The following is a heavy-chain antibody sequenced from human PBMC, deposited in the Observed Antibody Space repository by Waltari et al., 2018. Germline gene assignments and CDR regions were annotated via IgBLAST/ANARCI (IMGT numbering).Heavy chain of an antibody. J-gene: IGHJ6*02. CDR1: GGSFSGYY. Sequence: QVQLQQWGAGLLKPSETLSLTCAVYGGSFSGYYWSWIRQPPGKGLEWIGEINHSGSTNYNPSLNSRVTLSVDTSKNQFSLKLSSVTAADTAVYYCVRAHPHSDYDFWSGNYYYYGMDVWGQGTTVTVSS. D-gene: IGHD3-3*01. V-gene: IGHV4-34*01. CDR2: INHSGST. CDR3: VRAHPHSDYDFWSGNYYYYGMDV.